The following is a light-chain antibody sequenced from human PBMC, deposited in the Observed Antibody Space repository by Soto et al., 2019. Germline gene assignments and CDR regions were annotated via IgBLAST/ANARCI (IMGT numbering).Light chain of an antibody. J-gene: IGLJ1*01. Sequence: QSVLTQSPSASGTPGQRVTISCSGSSSNIESNTVNWYQQLPGTAPKLLIYSNNQRPSGVPDRFSGSKSGTSASLAISGLQSGDEADYYCAAWDDSLNAYVFGTGTKLTVL. V-gene: IGLV1-44*01. CDR2: SNN. CDR1: SSNIESNT. CDR3: AAWDDSLNAYV.